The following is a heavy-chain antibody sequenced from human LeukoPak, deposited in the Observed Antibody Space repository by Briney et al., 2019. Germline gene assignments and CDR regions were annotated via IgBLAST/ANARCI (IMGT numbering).Heavy chain of an antibody. V-gene: IGHV3-7*01. Sequence: GGSLRLSCAASGFTFSSYWMSWVRQAPGKGLEWVANIKQDGSEKYYVDSVKGRFTISRDNAKNSLYLQMNSLRAEDTAVYYCARAGYSSSWYFDYWGQGTLVTVSS. CDR2: IKQDGSEK. D-gene: IGHD6-13*01. CDR3: ARAGYSSSWYFDY. J-gene: IGHJ4*02. CDR1: GFTFSSYW.